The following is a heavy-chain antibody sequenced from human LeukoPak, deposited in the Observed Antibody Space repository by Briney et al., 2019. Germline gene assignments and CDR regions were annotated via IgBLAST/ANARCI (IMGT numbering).Heavy chain of an antibody. CDR3: ATQGGSGELPSPIDI. D-gene: IGHD3-10*01. J-gene: IGHJ3*02. Sequence: GASLKISCKGSGYSFTTHWIGWVRQMPGKVLEWMGIICPGDSDTRYGSSFQGQVTISADKSISTAYLQWSSLKASDTAMYYCATQGGSGELPSPIDIGGQGTMFTVSS. CDR1: GYSFTTHW. V-gene: IGHV5-51*01. CDR2: ICPGDSDT.